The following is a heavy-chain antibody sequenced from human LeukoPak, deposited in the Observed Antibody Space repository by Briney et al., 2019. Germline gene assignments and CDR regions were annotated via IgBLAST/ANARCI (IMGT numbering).Heavy chain of an antibody. CDR1: GGSISSYY. CDR3: ARDKRVAVAGTYIYYYYMDV. V-gene: IGHV4-4*07. D-gene: IGHD6-19*01. Sequence: PSETLSLTCTVSGGSISSYYWSWIRQPAGKGLEWIGRIYISGSGSTNYNPSLKSRVAMSVDTSKNQFSLKLSSVTAADTAVYYCARDKRVAVAGTYIYYYYMDVWGNGTTVTISS. CDR2: IYISGSGST. J-gene: IGHJ6*03.